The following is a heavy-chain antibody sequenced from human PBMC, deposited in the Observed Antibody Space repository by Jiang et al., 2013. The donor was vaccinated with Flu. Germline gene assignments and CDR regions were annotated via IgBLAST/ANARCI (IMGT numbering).Heavy chain of an antibody. J-gene: IGHJ4*02. CDR2: IYYSGST. CDR1: GGSISSVGYY. CDR3: ARRSTIYYFDY. Sequence: PGLVKPSETLSLTCTVSGGSISSVGYYWGWIRQPPGKGLEWIGSIYYSGSTFYNPSLKSRVTISLDTSKNQFSLKLSSVTAADTAVYYCARRSTIYYFDYWGQGTPVTVSS. D-gene: IGHD2-2*01. V-gene: IGHV4-39*07.